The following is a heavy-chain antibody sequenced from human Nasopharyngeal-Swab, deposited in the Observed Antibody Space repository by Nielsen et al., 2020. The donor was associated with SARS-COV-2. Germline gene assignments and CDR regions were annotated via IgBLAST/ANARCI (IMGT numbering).Heavy chain of an antibody. CDR3: AKDPGTAYFDY. CDR1: GFTFSSYA. J-gene: IGHJ4*02. D-gene: IGHD6-13*01. Sequence: GESLKISCAASGFTFSSYAMHWVRQAPGKGLEWVAVISYDGINKYYADSVKGRFTISRDNSKNTLYLQMNSLRAEDTAVYYYAKDPGTAYFDYWGQGTLVTVSS. CDR2: ISYDGINK. V-gene: IGHV3-30-3*01.